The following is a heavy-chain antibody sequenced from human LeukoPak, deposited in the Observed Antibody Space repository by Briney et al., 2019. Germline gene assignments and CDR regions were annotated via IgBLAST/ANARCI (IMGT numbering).Heavy chain of an antibody. D-gene: IGHD3-9*01. V-gene: IGHV3-48*03. CDR3: ATGHYDILTGYYDWYFDL. J-gene: IGHJ2*01. CDR2: IYSSGSNI. Sequence: GGSLRLSCAASGFTFSSYEMNWVRQAPGKGLEWVSYIYSSGSNIYYADSVKGRFTISRDNAKNSLYLQMNSLRAEDTAVYYCATGHYDILTGYYDWYFDLWGRGTLVAVSS. CDR1: GFTFSSYE.